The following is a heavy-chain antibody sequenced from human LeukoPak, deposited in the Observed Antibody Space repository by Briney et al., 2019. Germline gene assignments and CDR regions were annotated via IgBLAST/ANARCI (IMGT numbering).Heavy chain of an antibody. Sequence: VGSLRLSCAGSGFTFSNYAMIWVRQAPGKGLEWVSAITGSGGNRFYAGSVKGRFTISRDNSRNTLYLQMNSLRGDDTAVYYCAKDPNGDYIGAFDFQRWGQGTQVTVSS. D-gene: IGHD2-21*02. V-gene: IGHV3-23*01. CDR1: GFTFSNYA. CDR2: ITGSGGNR. CDR3: AKDPNGDYIGAFDFQR. J-gene: IGHJ1*01.